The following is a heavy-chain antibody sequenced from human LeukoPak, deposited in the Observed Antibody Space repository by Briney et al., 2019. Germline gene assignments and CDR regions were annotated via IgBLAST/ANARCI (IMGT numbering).Heavy chain of an antibody. D-gene: IGHD3-9*01. V-gene: IGHV3-15*01. CDR1: GFTFSNAW. Sequence: PGGSLRLSCAASGFTFSNAWMSWVRQAPGKGLEWVGRIKSKTDGGTTDYAAPVKGRFTISRDDSKNTLYLQMNSLKTEDTAVYYCTTDPTIFFNWFDPWGQGTLVTVSS. CDR2: IKSKTDGGTT. J-gene: IGHJ5*02. CDR3: TTDPTIFFNWFDP.